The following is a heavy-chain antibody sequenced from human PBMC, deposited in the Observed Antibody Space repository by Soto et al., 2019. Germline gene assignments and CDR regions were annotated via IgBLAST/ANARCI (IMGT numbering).Heavy chain of an antibody. CDR1: GFTFSSYA. J-gene: IGHJ6*03. V-gene: IGHV3-23*01. CDR2: ISGSGGST. CDR3: AKETSETLSKPDYYMDV. Sequence: GESLKISCAASGFTFSSYAMSWVRQAPGKGLEWVSAISGSGGSTYYADSVKGRFTISRDNSKNTLYLQMNSLRAEDTAVYYCAKETSETLSKPDYYMDVWGKGTTVTVSS.